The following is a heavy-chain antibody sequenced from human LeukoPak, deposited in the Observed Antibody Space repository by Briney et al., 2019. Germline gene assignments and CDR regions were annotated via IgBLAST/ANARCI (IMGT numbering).Heavy chain of an antibody. Sequence: GASVKVSCKASGYTFPIFGTTGVRQPPGKGLKSLGWFSPYSGNTDYAQKFQGRVTMTTDTSTTTAYMELRSLRSDDTAVYYCARASGVSAAGSPYYFDYWGQGTLVTVSS. V-gene: IGHV1-18*01. CDR2: FSPYSGNT. D-gene: IGHD6-13*01. CDR3: ARASGVSAAGSPYYFDY. J-gene: IGHJ4*02. CDR1: GYTFPIFG.